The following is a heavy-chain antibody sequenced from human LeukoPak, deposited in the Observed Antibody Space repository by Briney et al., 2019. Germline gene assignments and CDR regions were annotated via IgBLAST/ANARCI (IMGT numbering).Heavy chain of an antibody. V-gene: IGHV1-46*01. D-gene: IGHD2-2*01. Sequence: ASVKVSCMASGYTFTSYYMHWVRQAPGQGLEWMGIINPSGGSTSYAQKFQGRVTMTRDTSTSTVYMELSSLRSEDTAVYYCARTLPAAGRSYYYGMDVWGQGTTVTVSS. CDR1: GYTFTSYY. CDR2: INPSGGST. CDR3: ARTLPAAGRSYYYGMDV. J-gene: IGHJ6*02.